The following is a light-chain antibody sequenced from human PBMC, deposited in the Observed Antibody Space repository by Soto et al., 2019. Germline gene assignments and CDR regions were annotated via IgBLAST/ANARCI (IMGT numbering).Light chain of an antibody. CDR2: EGS. Sequence: QSVLTQPVSVSGSPGQSITISCTGTSSDVGGFNLVSWYQQHPGKAPKLMIYEGSERPSGVSDRFSGSKSGNTASLTISGLQAADEADYYCCSYAGSSTYVFGTGTKGTVL. J-gene: IGLJ1*01. CDR3: CSYAGSSTYV. CDR1: SSDVGGFNL. V-gene: IGLV2-23*01.